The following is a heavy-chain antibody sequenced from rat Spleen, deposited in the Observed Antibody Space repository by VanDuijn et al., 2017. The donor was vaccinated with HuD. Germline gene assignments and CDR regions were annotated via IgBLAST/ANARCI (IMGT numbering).Heavy chain of an antibody. CDR1: GFTFNNYG. Sequence: EVQLVESGGGLVQPGRSLKLSCAASGFTFNNYGVAWVRQAPTKGLEWVAYISSGGGGTYYPDSVQGRFTISRDNTKSTLYLQMDSMKSGGTASYYCVRDGYTRYYFDYWGQGVMVTVSS. CDR2: ISSGGGGT. V-gene: IGHV5-27*01. J-gene: IGHJ2*01. D-gene: IGHD1-9*01. CDR3: VRDGYTRYYFDY.